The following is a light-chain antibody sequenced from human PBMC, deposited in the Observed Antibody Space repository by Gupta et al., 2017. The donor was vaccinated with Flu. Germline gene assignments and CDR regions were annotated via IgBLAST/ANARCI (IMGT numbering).Light chain of an antibody. CDR2: WAS. CDR1: QSVFYSSHSKNY. CDR3: QKEYSSPWT. J-gene: IGKJ1*01. Sequence: DIVMTHAPDSRAVSLGERATINCNSSQSVFYSSHSKNYLSWYQQTPGQPPKLLIYWASTGESGVPDRLSGSGSGTDFTLTIRSLRAEDVAVYSCQKEYSSPWTFGQGPTVEIK. V-gene: IGKV4-1*01.